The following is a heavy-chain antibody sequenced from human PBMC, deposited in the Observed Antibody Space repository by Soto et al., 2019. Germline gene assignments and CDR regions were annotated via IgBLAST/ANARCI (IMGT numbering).Heavy chain of an antibody. CDR3: ARDSEYYYGSGSPGGLDY. J-gene: IGHJ4*02. Sequence: ASVKVSCKASGYTFTSYYMHWVRQAPGQGLEWMGIINPSGGSTSYAQKFQGRVTMTRDTSTSTVYMELSSLRSEDTAVYYCARDSEYYYGSGSPGGLDYWGQGTPVTVSS. CDR1: GYTFTSYY. CDR2: INPSGGST. D-gene: IGHD3-10*01. V-gene: IGHV1-46*03.